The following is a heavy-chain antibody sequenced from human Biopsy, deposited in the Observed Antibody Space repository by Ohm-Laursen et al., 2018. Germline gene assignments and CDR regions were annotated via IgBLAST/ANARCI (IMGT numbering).Heavy chain of an antibody. CDR2: MNPNSGGT. Sequence: SVKVSCKASGHTLTGHYMHWVRQAPGQGPEWMGWMNPNSGGTKYAQKFQGRVTMTRDTSISTAYMELSSLRSDDTAVYYCARDSGDGSGNYGGCFDPWGQGTLVTVSS. D-gene: IGHD3-10*01. V-gene: IGHV1-2*02. J-gene: IGHJ5*02. CDR3: ARDSGDGSGNYGGCFDP. CDR1: GHTLTGHY.